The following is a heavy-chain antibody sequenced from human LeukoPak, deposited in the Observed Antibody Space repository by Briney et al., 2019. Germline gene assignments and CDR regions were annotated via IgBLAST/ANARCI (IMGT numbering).Heavy chain of an antibody. CDR1: GYTFTSYD. CDR2: MNPNSGNT. CDR3: ARVGSMQQRVGWEYDYFDY. V-gene: IGHV1-8*01. J-gene: IGHJ4*02. D-gene: IGHD6-13*01. Sequence: ASVKVSCKASGYTFTSYDINWVRQATGQGLEWMGWMNPNSGNTGYAQKFQGRVTMTRNTSISTAYMELSSLRSEDTAVYYCARVGSMQQRVGWEYDYFDYWGQGTLVTVSS.